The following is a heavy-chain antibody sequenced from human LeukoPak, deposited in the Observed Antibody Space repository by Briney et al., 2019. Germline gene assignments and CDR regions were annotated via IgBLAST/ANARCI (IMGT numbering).Heavy chain of an antibody. J-gene: IGHJ4*02. V-gene: IGHV4-59*11. Sequence: SETLSLTCSVSGGSLSSHYWSWIRQPPGKGLELIGHIHDTGSTFYNPSLRGRVTISLDTSNNQFSLKLTSMTAADTAVYYCARFSSGCSTSSCYLTNWGQGTLVTVS. CDR1: GGSLSSHY. CDR3: ARFSSGCSTSSCYLTN. CDR2: IHDTGST. D-gene: IGHD2-2*01.